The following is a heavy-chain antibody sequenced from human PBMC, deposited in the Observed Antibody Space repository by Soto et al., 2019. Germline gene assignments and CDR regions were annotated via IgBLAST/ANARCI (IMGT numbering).Heavy chain of an antibody. CDR1: GYSFTDYH. CDR3: ARGYSTDCSNGVCSFFYNHDLDV. V-gene: IGHV1-2*04. CDR2: INPKSGGT. Sequence: ASVKVSCKASGYSFTDYHVHWVRQAPGQGLEWLGRINPKSGGTSTAQKFQGWVSMTRDTSISTAYTELTRLRSDDTAVYFCARGYSTDCSNGVCSFFYNHDLDVWGQGTSVTVSS. D-gene: IGHD2-8*01. J-gene: IGHJ6*02.